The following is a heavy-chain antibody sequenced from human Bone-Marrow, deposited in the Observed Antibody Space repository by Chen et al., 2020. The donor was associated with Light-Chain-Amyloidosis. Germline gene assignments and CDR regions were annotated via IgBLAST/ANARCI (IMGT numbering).Heavy chain of an antibody. CDR3: ARGSRLQFSHPHYYGMDV. D-gene: IGHD6-25*01. V-gene: IGHV1-69*04. J-gene: IGHJ6*02. Sequence: QVQLVQSGAEVKKPGSSVKVSCKASGGTFSSYAISWVRQAPGQGLEWMGRIIPILGIANYAQKFQGRVTLTAYKSTSTAYMELSSLRSEDTAVYYCARGSRLQFSHPHYYGMDVWGQGTTVTVSS. CDR2: IIPILGIA. CDR1: GGTFSSYA.